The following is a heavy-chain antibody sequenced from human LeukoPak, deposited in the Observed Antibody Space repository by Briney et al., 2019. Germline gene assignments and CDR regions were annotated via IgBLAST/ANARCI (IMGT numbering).Heavy chain of an antibody. V-gene: IGHV4-31*03. Sequence: PSETLSLTCTVSGGSISSGGYYWSWIRQHPGKGLEWIGYIYYSGSTYYNPSLKSRVTISVDTSKNQFSLKLSSVTAADTAVYYCARELRFLNGMDVWGQGTTVTVSS. J-gene: IGHJ6*02. CDR3: ARELRFLNGMDV. D-gene: IGHD3-3*01. CDR2: IYYSGST. CDR1: GGSISSGGYY.